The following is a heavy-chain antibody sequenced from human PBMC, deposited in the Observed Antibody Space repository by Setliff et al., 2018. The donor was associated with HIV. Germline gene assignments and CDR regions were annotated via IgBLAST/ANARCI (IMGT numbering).Heavy chain of an antibody. J-gene: IGHJ4*02. V-gene: IGHV4-34*01. CDR1: GVPLSDYY. D-gene: IGHD2-21*02. CDR2: VNHNGNI. Sequence: PSETLSLTCTLNGVPLSDYYWNWIRQSPGRGLEWIVEVNHNGNINYNPSLKSRVTVSVDTSKTQYSLKMISVTAADTAMYYCAISIVGVTSEMYWAQGTLVTVSS. CDR3: AISIVGVTSEMY.